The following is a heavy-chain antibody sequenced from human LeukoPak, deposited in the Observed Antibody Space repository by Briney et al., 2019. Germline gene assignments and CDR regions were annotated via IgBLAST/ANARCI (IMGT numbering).Heavy chain of an antibody. CDR2: ISAYNGNK. V-gene: IGHV1-18*01. J-gene: IGHJ4*02. CDR3: ARVNPPGITMIVDY. CDR1: GYTFTSYG. Sequence: ASVKVSCKASGYTFTSYGISWVRQAPGQGLEWMGWISAYNGNKNYAQKLQGRVTMTTDTSTSTAYMELRSLRSDNTAVYYCARVNPPGITMIVDYWGQGTLVTVSS. D-gene: IGHD3-22*01.